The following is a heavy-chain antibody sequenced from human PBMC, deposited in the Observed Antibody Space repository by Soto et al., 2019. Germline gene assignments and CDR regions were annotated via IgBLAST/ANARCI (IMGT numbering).Heavy chain of an antibody. CDR2: ISYDGSNK. CDR1: GFTFSSYA. Sequence: QVQLVESGGGVVQPGRSLRLSCAASGFTFSSYAMHWVRQAPGKGLEWVAVISYDGSNKYYADSVKGRFNISRDNSKNTLYLQMNSLRAEDTAVYYCARVYCSGGSCYSGYYYYGMDVWGQGTTVTVSS. V-gene: IGHV3-30-3*01. J-gene: IGHJ6*02. CDR3: ARVYCSGGSCYSGYYYYGMDV. D-gene: IGHD2-15*01.